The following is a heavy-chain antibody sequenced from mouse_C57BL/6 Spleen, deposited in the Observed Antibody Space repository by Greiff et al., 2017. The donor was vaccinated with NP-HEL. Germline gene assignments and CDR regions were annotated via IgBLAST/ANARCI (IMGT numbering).Heavy chain of an antibody. CDR2: INPNNGGT. D-gene: IGHD4-1*01. Sequence: EVQLQQSGPELVKPGASVKISCKASGYTFTDYYMNWVKQSHGKSLEWIGDINPNNGGTSYNQKFKGKATLTVDKSSSTAYMELRSLTSEDSAVYYCARGELDAWFAYWGQGTLVTVSA. V-gene: IGHV1-26*01. J-gene: IGHJ3*01. CDR1: GYTFTDYY. CDR3: ARGELDAWFAY.